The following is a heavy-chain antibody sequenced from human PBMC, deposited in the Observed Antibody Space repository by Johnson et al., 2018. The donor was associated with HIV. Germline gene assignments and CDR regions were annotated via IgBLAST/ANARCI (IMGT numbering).Heavy chain of an antibody. D-gene: IGHD3-10*01. CDR1: GFTFSSYG. CDR3: AIVQLLADDVFNI. CDR2: IRYDGSNN. V-gene: IGHV3-30*02. Sequence: QVQLVEAGGGVVQPGGSLRLSCAASGFTFSSYGMHWVRQAPGKGLEWVAFIRYDGSNNYYADSVKGRFTISRDNSKNTLYLQMNSRRAEDTAVYYCAIVQLLADDVFNIWGQGTMVTVSS. J-gene: IGHJ3*02.